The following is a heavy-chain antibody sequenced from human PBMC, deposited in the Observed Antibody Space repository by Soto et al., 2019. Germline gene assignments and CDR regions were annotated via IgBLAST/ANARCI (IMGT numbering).Heavy chain of an antibody. CDR1: GFTFSNYW. J-gene: IGHJ3*02. CDR2: ISPDGTIP. Sequence: EVQLVESGGGLVQPGGSLRLSCAVSGFTFSNYWMHWVRQAPGKGLVWVSTISPDGTIPHYTDSVKGRLAISRDNAKSTLFLQINSLRPEDTAVYYCARFRGDAFDIWGQGTMVTVSS. V-gene: IGHV3-74*01. CDR3: ARFRGDAFDI. D-gene: IGHD3-10*01.